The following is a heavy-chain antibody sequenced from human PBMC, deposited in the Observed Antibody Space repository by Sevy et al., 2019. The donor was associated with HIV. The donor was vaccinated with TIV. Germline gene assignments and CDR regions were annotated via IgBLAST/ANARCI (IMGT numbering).Heavy chain of an antibody. J-gene: IGHJ4*02. D-gene: IGHD3-16*01. V-gene: IGHV3-43*01. CDR3: AKDMASEGGGAYYFDY. Sequence: GGSLRLSCAASGFTFDDHTMHWVRQPPGKGLEWVSLISWDGGSTYHADSVKGRFTISRDNSKNSLFLQMNSLGAEDTALYYCAKDMASEGGGAYYFDYWGQGTLVTVSS. CDR1: GFTFDDHT. CDR2: ISWDGGST.